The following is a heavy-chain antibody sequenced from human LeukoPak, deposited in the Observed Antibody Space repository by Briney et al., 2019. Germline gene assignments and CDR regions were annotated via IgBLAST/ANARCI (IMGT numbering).Heavy chain of an antibody. CDR3: ARARVLLWFGELQGDAFDI. D-gene: IGHD3-10*01. V-gene: IGHV3-11*01. CDR2: ISSSGSTI. J-gene: IGHJ3*02. CDR1: GFTFSDYY. Sequence: GGSLRLSCAASGFTFSDYYMSWIRQAPGKGLEWVSYISSSGSTIYYADSVKGRFTISRDNAKNSLYLQMNSLRAEDTAVYYCARARVLLWFGELQGDAFDIWGQGTMVTVSS.